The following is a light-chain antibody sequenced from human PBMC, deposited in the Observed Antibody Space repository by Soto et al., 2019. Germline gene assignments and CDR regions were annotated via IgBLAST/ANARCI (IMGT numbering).Light chain of an antibody. CDR2: DAS. J-gene: IGKJ1*01. CDR1: QSISRW. CDR3: QQYNTYSWT. Sequence: DLQMTQSPSMLSASVGDRFTITCRASQSISRWLDWYQKMQGKAPKLLIYDASSLHSGVPSRLRGSGYGTELTITISSMKNDDFETYYCQQYNTYSWTFGQGTKVDIK. V-gene: IGKV1-5*01.